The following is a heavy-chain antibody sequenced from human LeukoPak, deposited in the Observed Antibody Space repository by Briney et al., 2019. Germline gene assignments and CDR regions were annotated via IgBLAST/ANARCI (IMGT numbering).Heavy chain of an antibody. CDR3: ARGTDYGDYGGTWFYYYYMDV. V-gene: IGHV1-2*02. CDR2: INHNSGGT. J-gene: IGHJ6*03. D-gene: IGHD4-17*01. Sequence: ASVKVSCKVSGYTLTELSMHWVRQAPGQGLEWMAWINHNSGGTKYAEKFQGRVTVTRDTSTSTAYMELSRLRSDDTAVYYCARGTDYGDYGGTWFYYYYMDVWGEGTTVTVSS. CDR1: GYTLTELS.